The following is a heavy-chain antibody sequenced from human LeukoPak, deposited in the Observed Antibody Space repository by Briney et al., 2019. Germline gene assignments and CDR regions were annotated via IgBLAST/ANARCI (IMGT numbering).Heavy chain of an antibody. D-gene: IGHD3-10*01. Sequence: GGSLRLPCAASGFTFSNAWMSWVRQAPGKGLEWVGRIKSKTDGGTTDYAAPVKGRFTISRDESKNTLYLQMNSLKTEDTAVYYCTTDRGLITMVPGNLYGMDVWGQGTTVTVSS. V-gene: IGHV3-15*01. CDR1: GFTFSNAW. CDR3: TTDRGLITMVPGNLYGMDV. CDR2: IKSKTDGGTT. J-gene: IGHJ6*02.